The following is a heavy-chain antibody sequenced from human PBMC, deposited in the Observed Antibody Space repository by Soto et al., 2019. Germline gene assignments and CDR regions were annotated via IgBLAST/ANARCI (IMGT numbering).Heavy chain of an antibody. D-gene: IGHD2-8*01. Sequence: PSQTLSLTCAISGDSVSSNSAAWNWIRQSPSRGLEWLGRTYYRSKWYNDYAVSVKSRITINPDTSKNQFSLQLNSVTPEDTAVYYCARALRQGYCTHGVGYTGMDYWGQGTLVTVSS. CDR3: ARALRQGYCTHGVGYTGMDY. V-gene: IGHV6-1*01. CDR1: GDSVSSNSAA. J-gene: IGHJ4*02. CDR2: TYYRSKWYN.